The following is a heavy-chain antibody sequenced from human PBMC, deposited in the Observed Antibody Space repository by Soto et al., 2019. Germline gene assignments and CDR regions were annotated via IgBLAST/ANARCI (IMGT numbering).Heavy chain of an antibody. CDR2: ISGSGGST. Sequence: EVQLLESGGGLVQPGGSLRLSCAASGFTFSSYAMSWVRQAPGKGLEWVSAISGSGGSTYYADSVKGRFTISSDNSKNTLYLQVNSLRAEDTAVYYCAKDMVGLLGFGDLGYFDYWGQGTLVTVSS. V-gene: IGHV3-23*01. CDR1: GFTFSSYA. CDR3: AKDMVGLLGFGDLGYFDY. D-gene: IGHD3-10*01. J-gene: IGHJ4*02.